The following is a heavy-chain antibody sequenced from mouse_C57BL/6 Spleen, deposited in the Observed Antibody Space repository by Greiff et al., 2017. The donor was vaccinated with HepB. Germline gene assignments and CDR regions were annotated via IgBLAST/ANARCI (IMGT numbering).Heavy chain of an antibody. CDR3: ARHSSYYDAMDY. CDR2: IWSDGST. J-gene: IGHJ4*01. Sequence: VAPSQSLSITCTVSGFSLTSYGVHWVRQPPGKGLEWLVVIWSDGSTTYNSALKSRLSISKDNSKSQVFLKMNSLQTDDTAMYYCARHSSYYDAMDYWGQGTSVTVSS. V-gene: IGHV2-6-2*01. D-gene: IGHD2-12*01. CDR1: GFSLTSYG.